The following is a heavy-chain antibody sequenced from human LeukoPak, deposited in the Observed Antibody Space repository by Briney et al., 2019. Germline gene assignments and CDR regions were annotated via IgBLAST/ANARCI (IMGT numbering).Heavy chain of an antibody. V-gene: IGHV3-20*04. CDR3: ARGDYYGSGRYFSPLGY. CDR1: GFTFDDYG. D-gene: IGHD3-10*01. CDR2: INWNGGST. J-gene: IGHJ4*02. Sequence: PGGSLRLSCAASGFTFDDYGMSWVRQAPGKGLEWVSGINWNGGSTGYADSVKGRFTISRDNAKNSLYLQMNSLRAEDTALYYCARGDYYGSGRYFSPLGYWGQGTLVTVSS.